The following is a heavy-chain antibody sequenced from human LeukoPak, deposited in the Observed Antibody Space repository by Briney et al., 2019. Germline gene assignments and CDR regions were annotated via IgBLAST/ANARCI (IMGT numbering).Heavy chain of an antibody. J-gene: IGHJ5*02. D-gene: IGHD2-2*01. Sequence: SETLSLTCTVSGGSISSGGYYWSWIRQPPGKGLEWIGEINHSGSTNYNPSLKSRVTISVDTSKNQFSLKLSSVTAADTAVYYCARGRDIVVVPAAILPIWFDPWGQGTLVTVSS. CDR3: ARGRDIVVVPAAILPIWFDP. CDR2: INHSGST. CDR1: GGSISSGGYY. V-gene: IGHV4-39*07.